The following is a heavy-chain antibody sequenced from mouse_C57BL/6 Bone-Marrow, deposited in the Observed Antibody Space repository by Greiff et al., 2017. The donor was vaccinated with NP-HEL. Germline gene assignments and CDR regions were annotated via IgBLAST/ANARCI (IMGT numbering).Heavy chain of an antibody. CDR1: GYTFTSYW. D-gene: IGHD1-1*01. J-gene: IGHJ4*01. CDR3: ERARDYGSRDAMDY. CDR2: IDPNSGGT. V-gene: IGHV1-72*01. Sequence: QVQLQQPGAELVKPGSSVKLSCKASGYTFTSYWMHWVKQRPGRGLEWIGRIDPNSGGTKYNEKFKSKATLTVDKPSSTAYMQLSSLTSEDSAVYYCERARDYGSRDAMDYWGQGTSVTVSS.